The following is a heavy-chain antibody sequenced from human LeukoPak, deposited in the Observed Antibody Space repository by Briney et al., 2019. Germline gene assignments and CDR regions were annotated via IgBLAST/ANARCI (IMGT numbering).Heavy chain of an antibody. J-gene: IGHJ3*02. CDR1: GGSISGGDYY. V-gene: IGHV4-30-4*01. CDR3: ARAQPRAYYYDSSGYYLNAFDI. D-gene: IGHD3-22*01. CDR2: IYYSGST. Sequence: SQTLSLTCTVSGGSISGGDYYWSWIRQPPGKGLEWIGYIYYSGSTYYNPSLKSRVTISVDTSKNQFSLKLSSVTAADTAVYYCARAQPRAYYYDSSGYYLNAFDIWGQGTMVTVSS.